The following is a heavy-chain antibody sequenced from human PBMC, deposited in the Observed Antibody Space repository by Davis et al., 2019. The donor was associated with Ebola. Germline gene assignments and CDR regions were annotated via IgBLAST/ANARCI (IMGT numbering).Heavy chain of an antibody. D-gene: IGHD3-10*01. CDR2: INHSGST. CDR3: ARVIRYYYYYGMDV. Sequence: SETLSLTCAAYGGSFSGYYWSWIRQPPGKGLEWIGEINHSGSTNYNPSLKSRVTISVDTSKNQFSLKLSSVTAADTAVYYCARVIRYYYYYGMDVWGQGTTVTVSS. CDR1: GGSFSGYY. V-gene: IGHV4-34*01. J-gene: IGHJ6*02.